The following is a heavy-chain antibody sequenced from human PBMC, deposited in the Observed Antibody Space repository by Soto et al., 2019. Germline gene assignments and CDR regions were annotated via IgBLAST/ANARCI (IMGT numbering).Heavy chain of an antibody. Sequence: QVQLQESGPGLVKPSQTLSLTCTVSGGSISSGGYYWSWIRQHPGKGLEWIGYIYYTGSTYYNPSLKSRVTVSGDPSKNQFSLKLSSVTAADTDVYYCATWYMVRGVRPCDYWGQGTLVPVSS. CDR2: IYYTGST. J-gene: IGHJ4*02. CDR1: GGSISSGGYY. V-gene: IGHV4-31*03. CDR3: ATWYMVRGVRPCDY. D-gene: IGHD3-10*01.